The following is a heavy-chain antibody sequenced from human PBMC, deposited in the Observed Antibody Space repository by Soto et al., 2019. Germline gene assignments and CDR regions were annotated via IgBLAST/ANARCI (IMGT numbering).Heavy chain of an antibody. D-gene: IGHD3-3*01. CDR2: IKQDGSEK. Sequence: GGSLRLSCAASGFTFSSYWMSWVRQAPGKGLEWVANIKQDGSEKYYVDSVKGRFTISRDNAKNSLYLQMNSLRAEDTAVYYCARCPVRFLSKAGYYMDVWGKGTTVTVSS. V-gene: IGHV3-7*01. CDR1: GFTFSSYW. J-gene: IGHJ6*03. CDR3: ARCPVRFLSKAGYYMDV.